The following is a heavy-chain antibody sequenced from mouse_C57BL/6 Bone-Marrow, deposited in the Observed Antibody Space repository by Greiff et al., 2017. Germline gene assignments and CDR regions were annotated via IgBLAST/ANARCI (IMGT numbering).Heavy chain of an antibody. CDR2: IDPNSGGT. CDR3: ASRLISY. CDR1: GYTFTSYW. J-gene: IGHJ2*01. Sequence: QQSCKASGYTFTSYWLHWVKQRPGRGLEWIGRIDPNSGGTKYNEKFKSKATLTVDKPSSTAYMQLSSLTSEDSAVYYCASRLISYWGQGTTLTVSS. D-gene: IGHD1-3*01. V-gene: IGHV1-72*01.